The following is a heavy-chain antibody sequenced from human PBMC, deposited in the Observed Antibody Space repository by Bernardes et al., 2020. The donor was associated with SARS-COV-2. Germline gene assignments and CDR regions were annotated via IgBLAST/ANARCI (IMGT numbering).Heavy chain of an antibody. CDR2: IYTSGST. Sequence: SETLSLTCTVSGGSISSGSYYWSWIRQPAGKGLEWIGRIYTSGSTNYNPSLKSRVTISVDTSKNQFSLKLSSVTAADTAVYYCAREWELLLDIWGQGTMVTVSS. D-gene: IGHD1-26*01. J-gene: IGHJ3*02. V-gene: IGHV4-61*02. CDR3: AREWELLLDI. CDR1: GGSISSGSYY.